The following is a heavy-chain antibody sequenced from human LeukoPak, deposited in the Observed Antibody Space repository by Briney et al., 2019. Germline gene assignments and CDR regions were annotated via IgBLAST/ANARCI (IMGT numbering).Heavy chain of an antibody. Sequence: SETLSLTCAVYGGSFSGYYWSWIRQPPGKGLEWIGEINHSGSTNYNPSLKSRVTISVDTSKNQFSLKLSSVTAADTAVYYCARVQVYYGSGSYYKRYYYYYMDVWGKGTTVTVPS. J-gene: IGHJ6*03. CDR1: GGSFSGYY. V-gene: IGHV4-34*01. CDR2: INHSGST. D-gene: IGHD3-10*01. CDR3: ARVQVYYGSGSYYKRYYYYYMDV.